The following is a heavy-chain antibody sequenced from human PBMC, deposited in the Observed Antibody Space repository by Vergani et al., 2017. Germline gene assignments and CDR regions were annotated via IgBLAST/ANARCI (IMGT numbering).Heavy chain of an antibody. V-gene: IGHV4-34*01. D-gene: IGHD6-13*01. J-gene: IGHJ5*02. Sequence: QVQLQESGPGLVKPSETLSLTCTVSGGSISSYYWSWIRQPPGKGLEWIGEINHSGSTNYNPSLKSRVTISVDTSKNQFSLKLSSVTAADTAVYYCARRRLAAAGLGFDPWGQGTLVTVSS. CDR1: GGSISSYY. CDR3: ARRRLAAAGLGFDP. CDR2: INHSGST.